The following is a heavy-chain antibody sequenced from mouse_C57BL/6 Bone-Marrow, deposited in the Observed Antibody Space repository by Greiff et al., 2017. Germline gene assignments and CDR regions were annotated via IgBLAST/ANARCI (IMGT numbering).Heavy chain of an antibody. D-gene: IGHD1-1*01. Sequence: EVQLQQSGAELVRPGASVKLSCTASGFNFKDYSMHWVKQRPEQGLEWIGRIDPGDGDTEYAPKFQGKATMTADTSSNTAYLQLSSLTSEDTAVYYCTTYGSSFYWYVEVWGTGNTVTVSS. V-gene: IGHV14-1*01. J-gene: IGHJ1*03. CDR1: GFNFKDYS. CDR2: IDPGDGDT. CDR3: TTYGSSFYWYVEV.